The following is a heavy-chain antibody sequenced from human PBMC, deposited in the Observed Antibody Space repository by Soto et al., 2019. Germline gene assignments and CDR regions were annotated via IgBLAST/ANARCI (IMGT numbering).Heavy chain of an antibody. V-gene: IGHV4-34*01. J-gene: IGHJ4*02. CDR2: INHSGST. D-gene: IGHD5-12*01. Sequence: PSETLSLTCAVYGGSFSGYYWSWIRQPPGKGLEWIGEINHSGSTNYNPSLKSRVTISVDTSKNQFSLKLSSVTAADTAVYYCARGKWLRSSLDYWGQGTLVTGSS. CDR1: GGSFSGYY. CDR3: ARGKWLRSSLDY.